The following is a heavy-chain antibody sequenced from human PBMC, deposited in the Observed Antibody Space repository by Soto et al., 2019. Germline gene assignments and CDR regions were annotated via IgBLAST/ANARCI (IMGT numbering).Heavy chain of an antibody. CDR3: AQMDTMTTSAFDI. CDR1: EFTFNIYA. CDR2: ISSSGATI. J-gene: IGHJ3*02. D-gene: IGHD5-12*01. V-gene: IGHV3-23*01. Sequence: PVGSLRLSCTASEFTFNIYAMNWVRQAPGKGLEWVSAISSSGATIYYAGSVKGRFTISRDNSKNTLFLQMNSLRAEDTAMYYCAQMDTMTTSAFDIWGQGTMVTVSS.